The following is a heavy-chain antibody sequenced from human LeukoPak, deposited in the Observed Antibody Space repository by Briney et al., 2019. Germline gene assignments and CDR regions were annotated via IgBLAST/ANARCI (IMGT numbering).Heavy chain of an antibody. V-gene: IGHV3-9*01. CDR2: ISWNSGSI. D-gene: IGHD3-3*01. Sequence: GRSLRLSCAASGFMFDDYAMHWVRQAPGKGLEWVSGISWNSGSIGYVDSVKGRFTISRDNAKNSLYLQMNSLRAEDTASYYCTKDKNNFWSGYPGHYYYGMDVWGQGTTVIVSS. CDR3: TKDKNNFWSGYPGHYYYGMDV. CDR1: GFMFDDYA. J-gene: IGHJ6*02.